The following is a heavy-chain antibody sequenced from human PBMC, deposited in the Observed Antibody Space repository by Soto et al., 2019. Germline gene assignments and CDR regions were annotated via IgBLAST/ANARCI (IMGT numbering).Heavy chain of an antibody. CDR1: GFTFSSYS. CDR2: ISSSSSYI. D-gene: IGHD3-3*01. Sequence: PGGSLRLSCAASGFTFSSYSMNWVRQAPGKGLEWVSSISSSSSYIYYADSVKGRFTISRDNAKNSLYLQMNSLRAEDTAVYYCARDLRFLEWLPLDVWGQGTTVTVSS. V-gene: IGHV3-21*01. CDR3: ARDLRFLEWLPLDV. J-gene: IGHJ6*02.